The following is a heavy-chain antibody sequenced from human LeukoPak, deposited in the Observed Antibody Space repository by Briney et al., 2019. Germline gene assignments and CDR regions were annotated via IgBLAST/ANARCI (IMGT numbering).Heavy chain of an antibody. D-gene: IGHD1-26*01. CDR3: AKVRVGATRDAFDI. V-gene: IGHV3-7*01. J-gene: IGHJ3*02. CDR1: GFTFTNYW. CDR2: IRHDESEI. Sequence: PGGSLRLSCAASGFTFTNYWMSWVRQPPGKGLEWVANIRHDESEIYYVDSVKGRFTISRDNAKDSLFLQMNSLRAEDTAVYYCAKVRVGATRDAFDIWGQGTMVTVSS.